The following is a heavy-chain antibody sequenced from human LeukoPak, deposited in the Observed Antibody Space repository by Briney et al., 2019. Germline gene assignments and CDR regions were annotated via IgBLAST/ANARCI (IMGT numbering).Heavy chain of an antibody. V-gene: IGHV3-33*01. CDR1: GFTFSSYG. CDR2: IWYDGSNK. J-gene: IGHJ4*02. CDR3: ARDPPYYYDSSGYYPYY. D-gene: IGHD3-22*01. Sequence: PGGSLRLSCAASGFTFSSYGMHWVRQAPGKGLEWVAVIWYDGSNKYYADSVKGRFTISRGNSKNTLYLQMNSLRAEDTAVYYCARDPPYYYDSSGYYPYYWGQGTLVTVSS.